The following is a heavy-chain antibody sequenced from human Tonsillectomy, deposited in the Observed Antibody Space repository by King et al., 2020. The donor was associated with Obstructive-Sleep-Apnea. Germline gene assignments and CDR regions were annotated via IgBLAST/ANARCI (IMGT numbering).Heavy chain of an antibody. CDR1: SGSISSSGYY. CDR2: ISNTGNT. CDR3: ARGPRAPTRRSYFDSGDYNTAAFNY. D-gene: IGHD3-22*01. V-gene: IGHV4-31*03. J-gene: IGHJ4*02. Sequence: LQLQESGPGLVRPSETLSLTCTVSSGSISSSGYYWTWIRQHPGKGLEWVGHISNTGNTYYNPSLKSRITISIDTSNNRFSLTLTSVTAADTALYFCARGPRAPTRRSYFDSGDYNTAAFNYWGQGTLVTVSS.